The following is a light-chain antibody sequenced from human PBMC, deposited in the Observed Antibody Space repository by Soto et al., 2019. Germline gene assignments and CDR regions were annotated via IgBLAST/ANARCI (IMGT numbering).Light chain of an antibody. CDR1: SSNIGSNT. V-gene: IGLV1-44*01. Sequence: QSALTQPPSASGTPGQRVTISCSGSSSNIGSNTVNWYQQLPGTAPKLLIYSNNQRPSGVPDLFSGSKSGTSASLAISGLQSEDEADYYCAAWDDSLNGPHYVFGTGTKVTVL. CDR3: AAWDDSLNGPHYV. J-gene: IGLJ1*01. CDR2: SNN.